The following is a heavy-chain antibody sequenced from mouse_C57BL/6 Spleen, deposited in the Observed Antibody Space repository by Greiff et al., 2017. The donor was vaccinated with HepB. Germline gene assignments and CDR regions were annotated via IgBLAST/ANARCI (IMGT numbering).Heavy chain of an antibody. CDR3: ARYHGSSYWYFDV. D-gene: IGHD1-1*01. J-gene: IGHJ1*03. CDR2: IRNKANGYTT. Sequence: DVMLVESGGGLVQPGGSLSLSCAASGFTFTDYYMSWVRQPPGKALEWLGFIRNKANGYTTEYSASVKGRFTSSRDNSQSILYLQMNALIAEDSATYYCARYHGSSYWYFDVWGTGTTVTVSS. V-gene: IGHV7-3*01. CDR1: GFTFTDYY.